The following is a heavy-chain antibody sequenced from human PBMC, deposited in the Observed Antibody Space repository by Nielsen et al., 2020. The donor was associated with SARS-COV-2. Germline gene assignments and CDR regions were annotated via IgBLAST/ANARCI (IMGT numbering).Heavy chain of an antibody. J-gene: IGHJ6*02. Sequence: LSLTCTASGFTFGDYAMSWFRQAPGKGLEWVGFIRSKAYGGTTEYAASVKGRFTISRDDSKSIAYLQMNSLKTEDTAVYYCTRDDPYSSSWSNFYYYYYGMDVWGQGTTVTAP. CDR2: IRSKAYGGTT. D-gene: IGHD6-13*01. V-gene: IGHV3-49*03. CDR3: TRDDPYSSSWSNFYYYYYGMDV. CDR1: GFTFGDYA.